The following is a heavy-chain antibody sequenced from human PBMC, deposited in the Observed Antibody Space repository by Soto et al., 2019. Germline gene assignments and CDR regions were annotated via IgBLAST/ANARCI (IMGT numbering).Heavy chain of an antibody. CDR2: INPNSGGT. D-gene: IGHD1-26*01. J-gene: IGHJ4*02. CDR3: AREQHGVKSIVGATWTFDY. Sequence: ASVKVSCKASGYTFTGYYMHWVRQAPGQGLEWMGWINPNSGGTNYAQKFQGRVTMTRDTSISTAYMELSRLRSDDTAVYYCAREQHGVKSIVGATWTFDYWGQGTLVTVSS. V-gene: IGHV1-2*02. CDR1: GYTFTGYY.